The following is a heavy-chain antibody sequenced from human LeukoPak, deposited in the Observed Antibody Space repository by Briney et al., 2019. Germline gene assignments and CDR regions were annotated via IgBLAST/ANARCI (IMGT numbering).Heavy chain of an antibody. CDR2: IYSGGST. D-gene: IGHD4/OR15-4a*01. V-gene: IGHV3-66*01. J-gene: IGHJ4*02. Sequence: GGSLTLFCAASGFTVSSNYMSWVRQSPGKGLEWLSVIYSGGSTYYADSVKGRFNIYRDHSKNTLYLQLNSLRAEDTAVYYCARNRDYGQTGYFDYWGQGTLVTVSS. CDR3: ARNRDYGQTGYFDY. CDR1: GFTVSSNY.